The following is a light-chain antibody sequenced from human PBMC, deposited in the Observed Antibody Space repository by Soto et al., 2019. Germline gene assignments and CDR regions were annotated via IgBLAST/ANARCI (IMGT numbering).Light chain of an antibody. Sequence: QSVLTQPASVSGSPGQSITISCTGTSSDVGGYNYVSWYQQHPGKAPKLMIYEVSNRPSGVSNRFSGSKSGNTASLTISGLQAEDEADYYCSSYTTSRTVVLGGGTKLTVL. CDR1: SSDVGGYNY. V-gene: IGLV2-14*01. J-gene: IGLJ3*02. CDR2: EVS. CDR3: SSYTTSRTVV.